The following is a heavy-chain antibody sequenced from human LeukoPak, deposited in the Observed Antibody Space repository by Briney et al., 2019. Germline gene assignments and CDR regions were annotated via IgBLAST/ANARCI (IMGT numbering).Heavy chain of an antibody. V-gene: IGHV5-51*01. CDR3: TRVKGEMVTVRGYNFYYYMDV. J-gene: IGHJ6*03. CDR2: IYPGDSDT. D-gene: IGHD5-24*01. CDR1: GYSFTSYW. Sequence: GESLKISCKGSGYSFTSYWIGWARQMPGKGLEWMGIIYPGDSDTRYSPSFQGQVTISADKSINTAYLQMDSLKTEDTAVYYCTRVKGEMVTVRGYNFYYYMDVWGKGTTVTVSS.